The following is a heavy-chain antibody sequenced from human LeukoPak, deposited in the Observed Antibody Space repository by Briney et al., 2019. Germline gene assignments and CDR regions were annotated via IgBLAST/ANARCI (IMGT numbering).Heavy chain of an antibody. D-gene: IGHD3-10*01. CDR3: AKDPMVRGVISYRFDP. V-gene: IGHV3-30*02. CDR2: IRYDGSNK. CDR1: GFTFSSYG. J-gene: IGHJ5*02. Sequence: GGSLRLSCAASGFTFSSYGMHWVRQAPGKGLEWVAFIRYDGSNKYYADSVKGRFTISRGNSKNTLYLQMNSLRAEDTAVYYCAKDPMVRGVISYRFDPWGQGTLVTVSS.